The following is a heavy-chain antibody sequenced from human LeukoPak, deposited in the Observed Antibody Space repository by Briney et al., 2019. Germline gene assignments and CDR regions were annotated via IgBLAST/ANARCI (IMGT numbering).Heavy chain of an antibody. V-gene: IGHV1-18*01. Sequence: ASVKVSCKASGYTFTTYDISWVRQAPGQGLEWMGWISSYNGNTNYAQKIQGRVTMTTDTSTSTAYMELRGLRSDDTAVYYCARYRWGHYASGRSYYYGMDVWGQGTTVTVSS. CDR1: GYTFTTYD. CDR3: ARYRWGHYASGRSYYYGMDV. D-gene: IGHD3-10*01. CDR2: ISSYNGNT. J-gene: IGHJ6*02.